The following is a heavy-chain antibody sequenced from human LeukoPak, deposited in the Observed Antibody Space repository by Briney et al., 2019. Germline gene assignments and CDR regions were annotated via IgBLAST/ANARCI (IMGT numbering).Heavy chain of an antibody. V-gene: IGHV3-30*04. J-gene: IGHJ4*02. D-gene: IGHD2-2*01. CDR3: ARDVWGGVPAALSY. CDR1: GFTFSSYA. Sequence: GGSLRLSCAASGFTFSSYAMHWVRQAPGKGLEWVAVISYDGSNKYYADSVKGRFTISRDNSKNTLYLQMNSLRAEGTAVYYCARDVWGGVPAALSYWGQGTLVTVSS. CDR2: ISYDGSNK.